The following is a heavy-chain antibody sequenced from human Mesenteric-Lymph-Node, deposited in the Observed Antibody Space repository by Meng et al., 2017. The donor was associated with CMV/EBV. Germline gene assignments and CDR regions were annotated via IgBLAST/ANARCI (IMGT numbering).Heavy chain of an antibody. J-gene: IGHJ4*02. D-gene: IGHD1-26*01. CDR1: GFTFRTYG. CDR2: ITGSLSGGNT. Sequence: GESLKISCAASGFTFRTYGMNWVRQAPGKGLEWVSGITGSLSGGNTYYADSVKGRFTISRDNSKNMLYLQMSSLRAEDTAVYYCAKDPGSGSYLVSPFDYWGQGTLVTVSS. V-gene: IGHV3-23*01. CDR3: AKDPGSGSYLVSPFDY.